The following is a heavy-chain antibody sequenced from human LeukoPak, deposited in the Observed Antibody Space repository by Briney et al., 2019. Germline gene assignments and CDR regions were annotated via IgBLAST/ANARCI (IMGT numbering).Heavy chain of an antibody. D-gene: IGHD6-13*01. CDR3: ARGSSSWSPDFDY. CDR2: ISTGGST. V-gene: IGHV4-4*09. Sequence: PSETLSLTCTISRGSISTYYWSWIRQPPGKGLEWIGYISTGGSTNYNPSLKSRVTISVDTSKNQFPLNLSSVTAADTAVYYCARGSSSWSPDFDYWGQGTLVTVSS. J-gene: IGHJ4*02. CDR1: RGSISTYY.